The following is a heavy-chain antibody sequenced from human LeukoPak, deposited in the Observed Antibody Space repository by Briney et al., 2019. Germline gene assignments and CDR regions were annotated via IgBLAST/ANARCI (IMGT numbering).Heavy chain of an antibody. CDR3: ARPASDDYTYYYYMDV. J-gene: IGHJ6*03. CDR2: INPNSGGT. D-gene: IGHD5-24*01. V-gene: IGHV1-2*02. CDR1: GYTFTGYY. Sequence: ASVKVSCKASGYTFTGYYMHWVRQAPGQGLEWMGWINPNSGGTNYAQKFQGRVTMTRDTSISTAYMELSRLRSDDTAVYYCARPASDDYTYYYYMDVWGKGTTVTVSS.